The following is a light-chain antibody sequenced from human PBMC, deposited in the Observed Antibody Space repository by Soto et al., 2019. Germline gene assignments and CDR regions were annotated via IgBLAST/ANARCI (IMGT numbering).Light chain of an antibody. CDR3: QQYGSSPPPIT. Sequence: IRLSQSPVTLSLSTRERATLSCRASQSVSSYLAWYQQKPGQAPRLLIYDASNRATGIPARFSGSGSGTDFTLTISSLEPEDFAVYYCQQYGSSPPPITFGQGTRLAIK. J-gene: IGKJ5*01. CDR2: DAS. CDR1: QSVSSY. V-gene: IGKV3-11*01.